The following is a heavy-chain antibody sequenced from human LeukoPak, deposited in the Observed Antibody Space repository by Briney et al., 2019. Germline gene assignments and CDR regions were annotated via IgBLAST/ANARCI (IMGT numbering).Heavy chain of an antibody. J-gene: IGHJ4*02. CDR1: GFTFSSYS. Sequence: GGSLRLSCAASGFTFSSYSMNWVRQAPGKGLEWVSYISSSSSSTIYYADSVKGRFTISKDNAKNSLYLQMNSLRDEDTAVYYCARDLEIVATIFDYWGQGTLVTVSS. CDR3: ARDLEIVATIFDY. D-gene: IGHD5-12*01. V-gene: IGHV3-48*02. CDR2: ISSSSSSTI.